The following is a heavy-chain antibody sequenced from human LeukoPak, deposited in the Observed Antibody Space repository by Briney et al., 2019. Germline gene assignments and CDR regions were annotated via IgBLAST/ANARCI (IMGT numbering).Heavy chain of an antibody. J-gene: IGHJ5*01. V-gene: IGHV3-53*01. Sequence: PGGSLILSCAASGFAVSSNYMSWVRQAPGKGLEWVSVIYDVRSTYYAESVRGRFTISRDNSKNTLYLQLNTLRADDTATYYCAKPISGGLAVTADWFHPWGQGTLVVVSS. CDR2: IYDVRST. D-gene: IGHD6-19*01. CDR3: AKPISGGLAVTADWFHP. CDR1: GFAVSSNY.